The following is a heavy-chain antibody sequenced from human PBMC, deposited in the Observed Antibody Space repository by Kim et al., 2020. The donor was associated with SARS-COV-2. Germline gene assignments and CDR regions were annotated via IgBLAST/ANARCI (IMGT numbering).Heavy chain of an antibody. V-gene: IGHV4-39*07. D-gene: IGHD4-4*01. CDR2: IYYSGST. CDR3: ARQPATVTTTYFDY. Sequence: SETLSLTCTVSGGSISSSSYYWGWIRQPPGKGLEWIGSIYYSGSTYYNPSLKSRVTISVDTSKNKFSLKLSSVTAADTAVYYCARQPATVTTTYFDYWGQGTLVTVSS. J-gene: IGHJ4*02. CDR1: GGSISSSSYY.